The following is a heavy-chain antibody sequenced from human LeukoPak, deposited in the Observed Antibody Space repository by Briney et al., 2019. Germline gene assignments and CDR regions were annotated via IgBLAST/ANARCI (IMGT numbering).Heavy chain of an antibody. Sequence: SVKVSCKASGGTFSYAISWVRQAPGQGLEWMRGIIPIFGTADYAQQFQGRVTMTTDESRSTAYMELSGLRSDDTAVYYCARLGVGYDIQHWFDPWGQGTLVTVSS. CDR2: IIPIFGTA. D-gene: IGHD3-9*01. V-gene: IGHV1-69*05. CDR3: ARLGVGYDIQHWFDP. J-gene: IGHJ5*02. CDR1: GGTFSYA.